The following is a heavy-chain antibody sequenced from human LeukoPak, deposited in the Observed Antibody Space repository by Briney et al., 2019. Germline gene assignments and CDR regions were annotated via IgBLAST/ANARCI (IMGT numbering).Heavy chain of an antibody. CDR1: GGSFSGYY. J-gene: IGHJ3*02. CDR3: ARALIISDAFDI. V-gene: IGHV4-34*01. CDR2: INHSGST. Sequence: SETLSLTCAVYGGSFSGYYWSWIRQPPGKGLEWIGEINHSGSTNYNPSLKSRVTISVDTSKNQFSLKLSSVTAADTAVYYCARALIISDAFDIWRQGTMVTVSS. D-gene: IGHD3-10*01.